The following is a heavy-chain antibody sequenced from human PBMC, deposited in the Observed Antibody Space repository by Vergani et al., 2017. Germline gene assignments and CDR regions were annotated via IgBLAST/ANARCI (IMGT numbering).Heavy chain of an antibody. Sequence: QVRLEESGPGLVKPSETFPLTCSVSGYSIGSGFYWAWIRQSPGEGLQWLTSIHNRGKTYHNPSLKSRASVSLDTSKNRFSLNLTSATATDTAVYYCARSQGDYWYFDLWGPGSLVTVSS. CDR3: ARSQGDYWYFDL. D-gene: IGHD2-21*01. CDR1: GYSIGSGFY. J-gene: IGHJ2*01. CDR2: IHNRGKT. V-gene: IGHV4-38-2*01.